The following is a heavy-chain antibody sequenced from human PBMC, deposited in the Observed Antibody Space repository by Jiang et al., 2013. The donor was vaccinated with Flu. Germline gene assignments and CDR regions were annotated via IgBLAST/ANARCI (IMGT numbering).Heavy chain of an antibody. CDR3: ARLSDDSRNL. CDR2: IIPIFGTS. J-gene: IGHJ4*02. Sequence: SGAEVKKPGSSVKVSCTVSGGTFRNYLISWVRQAPGQGLEWMGGIIPIFGTSHFAQRFQGRLTIAADDSTSTAYMELSSLKSEDTAVYYCARLSDDSRNLWGQGSLVTVSS. CDR1: GGTFRNYL. V-gene: IGHV1-69*01. D-gene: IGHD1-1*01.